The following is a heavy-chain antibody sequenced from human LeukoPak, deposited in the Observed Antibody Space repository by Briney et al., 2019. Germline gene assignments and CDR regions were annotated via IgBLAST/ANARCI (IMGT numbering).Heavy chain of an antibody. J-gene: IGHJ5*02. CDR3: ARDRYYGSGSYSWFDP. CDR1: GGSFSGYY. Sequence: SETLSLTCAVYGGSFSGYYWSWIRQPPGKGLEWIGEINHSGSTNYNPSLKSRVTISVDTSKNQFSLKLSSVTAADTAVYYCARDRYYGSGSYSWFDPWGQGTLVTVSS. V-gene: IGHV4-34*01. D-gene: IGHD3-10*01. CDR2: INHSGST.